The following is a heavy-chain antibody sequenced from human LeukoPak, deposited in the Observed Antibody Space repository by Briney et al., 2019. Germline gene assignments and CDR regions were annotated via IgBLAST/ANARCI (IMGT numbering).Heavy chain of an antibody. J-gene: IGHJ4*02. CDR2: INPNSGGT. CDR3: ARDPHRYFDWLTPGDY. V-gene: IGHV1-2*02. CDR1: GYPFTTYY. Sequence: ASVKVSCKASGYPFTTYYMHWLRQAPGQGLEWMGWINPNSGGTNYAQKFQGRVTMTRDTSISTAYMELSRLRSDDTAVYYCARDPHRYFDWLTPGDYWGQGTLVTVSS. D-gene: IGHD3-9*01.